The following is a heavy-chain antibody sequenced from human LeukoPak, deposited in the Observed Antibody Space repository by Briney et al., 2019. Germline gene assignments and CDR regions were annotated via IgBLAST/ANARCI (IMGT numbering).Heavy chain of an antibody. V-gene: IGHV1-2*02. CDR1: GYTFTGYY. CDR3: ARWRARTHYYYGMDV. CDR2: INPNSGGT. J-gene: IGHJ6*02. Sequence: ASVKVSCKASGYTFTGYYMHWVRQAPGQGLEWMGWINPNSGGTNYAQKFQGRVTMTRDTSISTAYMELSGLRSDDTAVYYCARWRARTHYYYGMDVWGQGTTVTVSS. D-gene: IGHD3-3*01.